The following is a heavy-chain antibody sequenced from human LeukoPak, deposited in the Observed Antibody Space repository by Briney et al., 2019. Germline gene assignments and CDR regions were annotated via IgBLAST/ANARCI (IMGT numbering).Heavy chain of an antibody. J-gene: IGHJ5*02. CDR3: ARGEPRYRDPRFDP. Sequence: PGGSLRLSCAASGFIVSSYWMSWVRQAPGKGLEWVANIKQDGSEKYYVDSVKGRFTISRDNAKNSLYLQMNSLRAEDTAVYYCARGEPRYRDPRFDPWGQGTLVTVSS. D-gene: IGHD1-14*01. CDR1: GFIVSSYW. CDR2: IKQDGSEK. V-gene: IGHV3-7*01.